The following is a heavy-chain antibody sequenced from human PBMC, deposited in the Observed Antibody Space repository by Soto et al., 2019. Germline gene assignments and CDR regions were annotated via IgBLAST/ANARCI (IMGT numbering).Heavy chain of an antibody. CDR2: IRSKSYGGTI. D-gene: IGHD3-10*01. J-gene: IGHJ4*02. V-gene: IGHV3-49*03. CDR3: TRIYGSGTFLPDY. Sequence: GGSLRLSCTASGYTFGDLGVSWFRQAPGKGLEWVSFIRSKSYGGTIEYAASVEGRFTISRDDPESMAYLQMNSLKTEDTGVYYCTRIYGSGTFLPDYWGQGTLVTVSS. CDR1: GYTFGDLG.